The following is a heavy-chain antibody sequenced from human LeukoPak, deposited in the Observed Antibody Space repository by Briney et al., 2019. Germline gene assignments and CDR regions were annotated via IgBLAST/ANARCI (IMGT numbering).Heavy chain of an antibody. CDR3: ARRYTIFGVITIDY. J-gene: IGHJ4*02. CDR2: ICPSNSDT. V-gene: IGHV5-51*01. Sequence: GESLKISCKGFGYSFTSYWIAWVRQMPGKGLEWMGLICPSNSDTKYSPSFQGQVTISADKSISTAYLQWSNLKASDTAMYYCARRYTIFGVITIDYWGQGTLVTVSS. D-gene: IGHD3-3*01. CDR1: GYSFTSYW.